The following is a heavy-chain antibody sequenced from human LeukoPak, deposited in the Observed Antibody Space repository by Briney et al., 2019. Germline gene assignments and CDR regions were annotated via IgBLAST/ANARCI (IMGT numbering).Heavy chain of an antibody. V-gene: IGHV1-69*04. J-gene: IGHJ1*01. D-gene: IGHD2-15*01. CDR2: IIPILGIA. CDR3: ARDRRSGGSCYSAEYFQH. CDR1: GGTFSSYT. Sequence: GASVKVSCKASGGTFSSYTISWVRQAPGQGLEWMGRIIPILGIANYAQKFQGRVTITADKSTSTAYMELSSLRSEDTAVYYCARDRRSGGSCYSAEYFQHWGQGTLVTVSS.